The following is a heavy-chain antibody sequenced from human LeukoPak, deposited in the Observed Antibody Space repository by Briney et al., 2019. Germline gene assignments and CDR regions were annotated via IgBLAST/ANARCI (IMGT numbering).Heavy chain of an antibody. CDR1: GGSISSGSFF. D-gene: IGHD4/OR15-4a*01. Sequence: SQTLSLTCTVSGGSISSGSFFWSWIRQPAGTGLEWIGRIYNSGSTNYNPSLKGRVTISVDTSKNQFALNLSSVTAADTAVYYCARESMVTRFDYWGQGTLVTVSS. CDR2: IYNSGST. CDR3: ARESMVTRFDY. J-gene: IGHJ4*02. V-gene: IGHV4-61*02.